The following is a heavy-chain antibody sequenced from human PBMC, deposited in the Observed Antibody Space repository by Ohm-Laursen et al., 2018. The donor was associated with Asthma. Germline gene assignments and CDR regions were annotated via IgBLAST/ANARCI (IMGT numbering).Heavy chain of an antibody. CDR1: GYSFSLYS. CDR2: ISSSSGYT. Sequence: GSLRLSCAAPGYSFSLYSIHWIRQAPGKGLEWVASISSSSGYTSYADSIKGRFTISRDNAKNSLYLQMNSPRAEDTAVYYCARDTGVTGRAHAFDIWGQGTMVTVSS. V-gene: IGHV3-21*01. CDR3: ARDTGVTGRAHAFDI. J-gene: IGHJ3*02. D-gene: IGHD1-20*01.